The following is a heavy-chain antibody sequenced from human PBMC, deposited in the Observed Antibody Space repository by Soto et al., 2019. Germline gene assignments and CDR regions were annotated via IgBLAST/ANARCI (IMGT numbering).Heavy chain of an antibody. Sequence: SETLSLTCAVSGDSISSADYSWSWIRQTPGKGLEWIGHIFYRGTTYYNPSLKSRLTISVDTSKNHFSLRLTAVTAADTAVYYCARDLWVEPELYYYGMDVWGQGTTVTVSS. CDR3: ARDLWVEPELYYYGMDV. J-gene: IGHJ6*02. V-gene: IGHV4-30-4*01. CDR2: IFYRGTT. D-gene: IGHD1-1*01. CDR1: GDSISSADYS.